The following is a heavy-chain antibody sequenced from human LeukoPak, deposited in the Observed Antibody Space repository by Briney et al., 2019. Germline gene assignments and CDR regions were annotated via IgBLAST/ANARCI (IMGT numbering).Heavy chain of an antibody. CDR2: INPNSGGT. D-gene: IGHD6-13*01. V-gene: IGHV1-2*06. CDR3: ARIPGYSRNAFDI. CDR1: GYTFTGYY. J-gene: IGHJ3*02. Sequence: ASVKVSCKAPGYTFTGYYMHWVRQAPGQGLEWMGRINPNSGGTNYAQKFQGRVTMTRDTSISTAYIELSRLRSDDTAVYYCARIPGYSRNAFDIWGQGTMVTVSS.